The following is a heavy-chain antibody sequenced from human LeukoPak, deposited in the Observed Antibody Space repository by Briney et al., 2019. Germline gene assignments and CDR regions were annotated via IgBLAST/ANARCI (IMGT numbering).Heavy chain of an antibody. CDR3: ARYYDFWSGYYRGDAFDI. D-gene: IGHD3-3*01. CDR1: GGSISSYY. J-gene: IGHJ3*02. CDR2: IYYSGST. Sequence: PSETLSLTCTVSGGSISSYYWSWIRQPPGKGLEWIGYIYYSGSTNYNPSLKNRVTISVDTSKNQFSLKLSSVTAADTAVYYCARYYDFWSGYYRGDAFDIWGQGTMVTVSS. V-gene: IGHV4-59*01.